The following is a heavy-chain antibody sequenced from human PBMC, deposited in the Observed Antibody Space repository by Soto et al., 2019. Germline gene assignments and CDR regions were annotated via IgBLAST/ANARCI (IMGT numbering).Heavy chain of an antibody. V-gene: IGHV3-33*01. CDR1: GFTFSASG. CDR2: IWFDGSKQ. CDR3: ARDLNTGYVGDY. J-gene: IGHJ4*02. Sequence: ESGGGVVQPGTSLRLSCVASGFTFSASGMHWVRQTPGKGLEWVAIIWFDGSKQYYADSVKGRFTVSRDNPGSTLFLQMNDLRTEDTAMYYCARDLNTGYVGDYWGQGALVVVSS. D-gene: IGHD5-12*01.